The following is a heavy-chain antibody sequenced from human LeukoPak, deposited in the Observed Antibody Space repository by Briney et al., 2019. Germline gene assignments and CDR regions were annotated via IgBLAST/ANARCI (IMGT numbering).Heavy chain of an antibody. CDR1: GFTFSSYA. CDR3: ARDSASLWFGELSGWFAP. V-gene: IGHV3-21*01. CDR2: ISSSSSYI. D-gene: IGHD3-10*01. J-gene: IGHJ5*02. Sequence: GGSLRLSCAASGFTFSSYAMSWVRQAPGKGLEWVSSISSSSSYIYYADSVKGRFTISRDNAKYSLYLQMNSLRAEDTAVYYCARDSASLWFGELSGWFAPWGQGTLVTVSS.